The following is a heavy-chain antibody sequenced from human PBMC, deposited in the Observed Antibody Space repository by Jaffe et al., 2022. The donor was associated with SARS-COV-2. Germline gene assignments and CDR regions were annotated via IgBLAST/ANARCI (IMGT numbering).Heavy chain of an antibody. V-gene: IGHV3-66*02. CDR2: IYSGGST. CDR3: ASRYCSGGSCPDAFDI. CDR1: GFTVSSNY. J-gene: IGHJ3*02. Sequence: EVQLVESGGGLVQPGGSLRLSCAASGFTVSSNYMSWVRQAPGKGLEWVSVIYSGGSTYYADSVKGRFTISRDNSKNTLYLQMNSLRAEDTAVYYCASRYCSGGSCPDAFDIWGQGTMVTVSS. D-gene: IGHD2-15*01.